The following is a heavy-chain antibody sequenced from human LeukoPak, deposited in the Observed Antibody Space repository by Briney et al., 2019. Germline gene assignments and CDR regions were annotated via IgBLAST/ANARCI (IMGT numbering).Heavy chain of an antibody. Sequence: PGGSQRLSCAASGFTFSSYGMHWVRQAPGKGLEWVAVISYDGSNKYYADSVKGRFTISRDNSKNTLYLQMNSLRAEDTAVYYCAKVVVTAISPYDAFDIWGQGTMVTVSS. J-gene: IGHJ3*02. CDR2: ISYDGSNK. V-gene: IGHV3-30*18. D-gene: IGHD2-21*02. CDR3: AKVVVTAISPYDAFDI. CDR1: GFTFSSYG.